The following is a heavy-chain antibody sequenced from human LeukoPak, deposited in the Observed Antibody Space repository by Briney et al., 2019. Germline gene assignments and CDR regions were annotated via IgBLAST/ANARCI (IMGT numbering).Heavy chain of an antibody. CDR2: IKSKTDGGTT. V-gene: IGHV3-15*01. CDR1: GFTFSDAW. D-gene: IGHD3-3*01. Sequence: GSLRLSCAASGFTFSDAWMSWVRQAPGKGLEWIGRIKSKTDGGTTDYATPVKGRFTISRDDPKNMLYLQMNSLRTEDTAMYYCTTDGWTYYDSSNPHRDYWGQGTLVTVSS. CDR3: TTDGWTYYDSSNPHRDY. J-gene: IGHJ4*02.